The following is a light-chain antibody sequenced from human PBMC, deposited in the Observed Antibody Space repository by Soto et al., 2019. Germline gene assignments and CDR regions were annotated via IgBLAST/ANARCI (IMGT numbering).Light chain of an antibody. CDR1: QSVGNN. V-gene: IGKV3-15*01. Sequence: EIVLTQSPATLSVSPGERATLSCRASQSVGNNFAWYQQKPGQAPRLLIFATSTRATGVPARFSGSGSGTEFTLTISSLQSEDFATYYCLQYNSYPWTFGQGTKVEIK. J-gene: IGKJ1*01. CDR2: ATS. CDR3: LQYNSYPWT.